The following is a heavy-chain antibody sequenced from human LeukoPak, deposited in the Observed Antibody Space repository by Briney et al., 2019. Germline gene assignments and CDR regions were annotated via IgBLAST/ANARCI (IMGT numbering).Heavy chain of an antibody. J-gene: IGHJ6*03. D-gene: IGHD2-15*01. CDR2: IYTSGST. CDR3: ARGRRRVSKVGNYYYYYYMDV. Sequence: PSETLSLTCTVSGGSISSGSYYWSWIRQPAGKGLEWIGRIYTSGSTNYNPSLKSRVTISVDTSKNQFSLKLSSVTAADTAVYYCARGRRRVSKVGNYYYYYYMDVWGKGTTVTVSS. V-gene: IGHV4-61*02. CDR1: GGSISSGSYY.